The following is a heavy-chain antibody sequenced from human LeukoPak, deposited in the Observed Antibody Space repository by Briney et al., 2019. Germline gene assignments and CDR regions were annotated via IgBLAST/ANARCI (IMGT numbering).Heavy chain of an antibody. CDR3: AREASQYYYDSSGYAFDI. CDR1: GFTFSSYW. CDR2: INSDGSST. Sequence: GGSLRLSCAASGFTFSSYWMHWVRQAPGKGLVWVSRINSDGSSTSYADSVKGRFTISRDNAKNTLYLQMTSPRAEDTAVYYCAREASQYYYDSSGYAFDIWGQGTMVTVSS. V-gene: IGHV3-74*01. D-gene: IGHD3-22*01. J-gene: IGHJ3*02.